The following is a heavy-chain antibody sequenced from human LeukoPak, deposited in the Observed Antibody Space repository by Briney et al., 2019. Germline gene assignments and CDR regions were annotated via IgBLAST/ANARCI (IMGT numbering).Heavy chain of an antibody. CDR1: GGSFSGYY. J-gene: IGHJ4*02. CDR3: ARGRDILTGGFDY. V-gene: IGHV4-34*01. Sequence: SETLSLTCAVYGGSFSGYYWSWIRQPPGKGLEWIGEINHSGSTNYNPYLKSRVTISVDTSKNQFSLKLSSVTAADTAVYYCARGRDILTGGFDYWGQGTLVTVSS. CDR2: INHSGST. D-gene: IGHD3-9*01.